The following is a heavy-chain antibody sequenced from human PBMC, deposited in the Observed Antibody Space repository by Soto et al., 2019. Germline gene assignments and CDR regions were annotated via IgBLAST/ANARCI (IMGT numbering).Heavy chain of an antibody. CDR1: GGSISSGGYS. CDR2: IYHSGST. D-gene: IGHD3-10*01. Sequence: SETLSLTCAVSGGSISSGGYSLSWIRQLPGKGLEWIGYIYHSGSTCYNPSLKSRVTISVDRSKNQFSLKLSSVTAADTAVYFCARAMVRDFPYWYFDLWGRGALVTVSS. V-gene: IGHV4-30-2*01. J-gene: IGHJ2*01. CDR3: ARAMVRDFPYWYFDL.